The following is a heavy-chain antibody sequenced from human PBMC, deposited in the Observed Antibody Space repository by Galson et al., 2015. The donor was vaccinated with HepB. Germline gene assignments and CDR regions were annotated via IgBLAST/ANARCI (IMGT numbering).Heavy chain of an antibody. V-gene: IGHV1-2*06. CDR3: ARAFRAAAGTGYYYYMDV. CDR1: GYTFTGYH. D-gene: IGHD6-13*01. CDR2: INPNSGGT. J-gene: IGHJ6*03. Sequence: SVKVSCKASGYTFTGYHMHWVRQAPGQGLEWMGRINPNSGGTNYAQKFQGRVTMTRDTSISTAYMELSRLRSDDTAVYYCARAFRAAAGTGYYYYMDVWGKGTTVTVSS.